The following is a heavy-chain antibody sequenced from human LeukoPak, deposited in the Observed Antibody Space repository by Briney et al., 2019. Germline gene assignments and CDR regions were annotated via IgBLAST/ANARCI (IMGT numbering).Heavy chain of an antibody. CDR1: GFTFSSYA. Sequence: GGSLRLSCAAAGFTFSSYAMSWVRQAPGKGLEWVSVISDSGDSTYYADSVKGRFTISRDNSKNTLYLQMNSLRAEDTAVYYCAKDTAMVFGYFDYWGQGTLVTVSS. V-gene: IGHV3-23*01. CDR2: ISDSGDST. CDR3: AKDTAMVFGYFDY. J-gene: IGHJ4*02. D-gene: IGHD5-18*01.